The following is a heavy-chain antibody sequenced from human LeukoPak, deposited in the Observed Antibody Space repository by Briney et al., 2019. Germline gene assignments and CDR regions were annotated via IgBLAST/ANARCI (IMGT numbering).Heavy chain of an antibody. D-gene: IGHD1-20*01. CDR1: GYTFIRNG. CDR2: ISAHNGNT. Sequence: ASVKVSCKASGYTFIRNGISWVRQAPGQGLEWMGWISAHNGNTNYAQKFQGRVTMTTDTSTSTAYMELRSLRSDDTAVYYCARDYNFVPDCWGQGTLVTVSS. V-gene: IGHV1-18*01. CDR3: ARDYNFVPDC. J-gene: IGHJ4*02.